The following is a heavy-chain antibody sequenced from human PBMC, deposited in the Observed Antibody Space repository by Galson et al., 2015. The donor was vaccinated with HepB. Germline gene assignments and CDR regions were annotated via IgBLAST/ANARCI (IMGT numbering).Heavy chain of an antibody. Sequence: SVKVSCKASGGTFSSYTISWVRQAPGQGLEWMGRIIPILGIANYAQKFQGRVTITADKSTSTAYMELSSLRSEDTAVYYCASEGGSSSWHGWSYWGQGTLVTVSS. CDR2: IIPILGIA. D-gene: IGHD6-13*01. CDR1: GGTFSSYT. V-gene: IGHV1-69*02. CDR3: ASEGGSSSWHGWSY. J-gene: IGHJ4*02.